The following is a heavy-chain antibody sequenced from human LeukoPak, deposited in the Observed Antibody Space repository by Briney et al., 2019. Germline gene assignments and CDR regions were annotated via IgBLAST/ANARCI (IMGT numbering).Heavy chain of an antibody. J-gene: IGHJ6*02. CDR2: IYHSGST. CDR1: GGSISSYY. V-gene: IGHV4-59*12. Sequence: SETLSLTCTVSGGSISSYYWSWIRQPPGKGLEWIGYIYHSGSTYYNPSLKSRVTISVDRSKNQFSLKLSSVTATDTAVYYCARESNYGMDVWGQGTTVTVSS. CDR3: ARESNYGMDV.